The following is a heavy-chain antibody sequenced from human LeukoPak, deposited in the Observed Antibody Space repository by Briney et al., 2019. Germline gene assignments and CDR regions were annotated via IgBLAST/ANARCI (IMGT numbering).Heavy chain of an antibody. CDR1: GYSFTSYC. D-gene: IGHD1-26*01. J-gene: IGHJ3*01. CDR3: GMSGDRVPLQDDVSDV. CDR2: IYPGDSGP. V-gene: IGHV5-51*01. Sequence: NLGESLKISCKVSGYSFTSYCIGWVRQMPGKGLEWMGIIYPGDSGPTYSPSLQGQVTISVDKSINTAYLQWSSLQASDTAMYYCGMSGDRVPLQDDVSDVWGQGTMVTVST.